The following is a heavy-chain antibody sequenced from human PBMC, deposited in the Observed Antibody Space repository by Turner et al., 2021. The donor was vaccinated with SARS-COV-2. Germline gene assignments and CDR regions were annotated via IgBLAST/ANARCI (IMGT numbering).Heavy chain of an antibody. D-gene: IGHD1-26*01. Sequence: QVQLQESGPGLVRPSETLSLTCTVSGGSISYKSWCWIRLSPGRGLVWSGYFYKIGSIDYNPTLRSRVTISVDTSKNQLSLNLISVTAADTAVYYCARHQGSASGYDHGMNVWGQGTAVIVSS. V-gene: IGHV4-59*08. CDR1: GGSISYKS. J-gene: IGHJ6*02. CDR2: FYKIGSI. CDR3: ARHQGSASGYDHGMNV.